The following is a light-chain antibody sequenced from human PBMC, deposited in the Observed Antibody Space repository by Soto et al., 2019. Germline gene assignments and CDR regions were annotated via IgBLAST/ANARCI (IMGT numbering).Light chain of an antibody. J-gene: IGKJ4*01. CDR2: KAS. CDR3: QQYNGYSSVT. Sequence: DIQITQSPSTLSSSVPDRFTITCRASQSISSWLAWYQQKPGKAPKLLIYKASSLESGVPSRFSGSGSGTEFTLAISSLQPDDFATYYCQQYNGYSSVTFGGGTKVDIK. CDR1: QSISSW. V-gene: IGKV1-5*03.